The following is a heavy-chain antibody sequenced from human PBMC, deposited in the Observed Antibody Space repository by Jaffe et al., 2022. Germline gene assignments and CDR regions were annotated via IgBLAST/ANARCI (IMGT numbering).Heavy chain of an antibody. CDR2: FYSSGST. Sequence: QVQLQESGPGLVKPSQTLSLTCTVSGGSISSDNHYWTWIRQPAGKGLEWIGRFYSSGSTNYNPSLKSRVTISVDTSKNQFSLKLSSVTAADTAVYYCARALSGSSDPGAAFDIWGQGTMVAVSS. J-gene: IGHJ3*02. CDR3: ARALSGSSDPGAAFDI. D-gene: IGHD6-25*01. V-gene: IGHV4-61*02. CDR1: GGSISSDNHY.